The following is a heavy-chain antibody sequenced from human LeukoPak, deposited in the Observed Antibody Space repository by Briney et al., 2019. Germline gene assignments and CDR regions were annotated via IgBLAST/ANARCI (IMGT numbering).Heavy chain of an antibody. CDR3: ARELVDTAMVLDY. Sequence: GGSLRLSCAASGFTFSSYAMHWVRQAPGKGLEWVAVISYDGSNKYYADSVKGRFTISRDNSKNTLYLQMNSLRAEDTAVYYCARELVDTAMVLDYRGQGTLVTVSS. CDR1: GFTFSSYA. D-gene: IGHD5-18*01. CDR2: ISYDGSNK. V-gene: IGHV3-30*04. J-gene: IGHJ4*02.